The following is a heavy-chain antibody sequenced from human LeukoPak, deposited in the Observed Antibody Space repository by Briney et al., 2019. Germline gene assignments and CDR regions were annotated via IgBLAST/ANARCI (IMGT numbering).Heavy chain of an antibody. J-gene: IGHJ4*02. CDR1: GYSFTSYG. D-gene: IGHD6-19*01. V-gene: IGHV1-18*01. Sequence: ASVKVSCKASGYSFTSYGITWVRQAPGQGLEWMGWINPYNGNTNYAQKLQGRVTMTTDTSTSIAYMDLRSLRSDDTAVYYCARERSGWFFSNWGQGTLVTVS. CDR2: INPYNGNT. CDR3: ARERSGWFFSN.